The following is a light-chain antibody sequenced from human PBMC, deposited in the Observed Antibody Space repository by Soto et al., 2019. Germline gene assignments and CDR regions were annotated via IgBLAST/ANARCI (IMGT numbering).Light chain of an antibody. Sequence: QSVLTQPASVSGSPGQSITISCTETSSDVGSYNLVSWYQQHPGKAPKLMIYEGSKRPSGVSNRFSGSKSGNTASLTISGLQAEDEADYYCCSYAGSSSHVVFGGGTKLTVL. CDR1: SSDVGSYNL. CDR2: EGS. CDR3: CSYAGSSSHVV. J-gene: IGLJ2*01. V-gene: IGLV2-23*01.